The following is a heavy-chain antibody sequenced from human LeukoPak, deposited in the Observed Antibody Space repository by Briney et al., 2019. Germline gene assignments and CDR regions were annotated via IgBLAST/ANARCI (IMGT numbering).Heavy chain of an antibody. CDR3: TTLAYDVHY. CDR1: GFIFRNAW. J-gene: IGHJ4*02. D-gene: IGHD3-3*01. CDR2: LKSNPDGGTA. Sequence: KPGGSLRLSCAASGFIFRNAWMTWVRQAPGKGLEWVGRLKSNPDGGTADYAAPVKGRFTISRDDSRNTLYLQMNSLKIEDTAVYYCTTLAYDVHYWGQGTLVTVSS. V-gene: IGHV3-15*01.